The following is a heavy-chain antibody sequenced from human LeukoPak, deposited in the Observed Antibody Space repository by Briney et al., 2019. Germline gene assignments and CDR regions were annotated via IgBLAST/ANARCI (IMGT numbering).Heavy chain of an antibody. J-gene: IGHJ4*02. Sequence: SETLSLTCTVSGGSISSSSYYWGWIRQPPGKGLEWIGSIYYSGSTYYNPSLKSRVTISVDTSKNQFSLKLSSVTAADTAVYYCAREAAAAGTHYFDYWGQGTLVTVSS. V-gene: IGHV4-39*07. CDR1: GGSISSSSYY. CDR3: AREAAAAGTHYFDY. CDR2: IYYSGST. D-gene: IGHD6-13*01.